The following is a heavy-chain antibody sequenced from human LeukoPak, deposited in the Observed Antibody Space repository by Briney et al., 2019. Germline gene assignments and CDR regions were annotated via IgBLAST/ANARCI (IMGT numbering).Heavy chain of an antibody. CDR2: ISWNSGSI. CDR3: AKDINYYDSSGYYDY. Sequence: GGSLRLSCAASGFTFSSYAMHWVRQAPGKGLEWVSGISWNSGSIGYADSVKGRFTISRDNAKNSLYLQMNSLRAEDTALYYCAKDINYYDSSGYYDYWGQGTLVTVSS. J-gene: IGHJ4*02. D-gene: IGHD3-22*01. CDR1: GFTFSSYA. V-gene: IGHV3-9*01.